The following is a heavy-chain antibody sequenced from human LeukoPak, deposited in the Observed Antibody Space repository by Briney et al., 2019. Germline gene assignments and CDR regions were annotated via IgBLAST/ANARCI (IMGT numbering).Heavy chain of an antibody. CDR1: GFTFSSYA. J-gene: IGHJ4*02. V-gene: IGHV3-23*01. CDR2: ISGSGGST. D-gene: IGHD5-12*01. Sequence: GGSLRLPCAASGFTFSSYAMSWVRQAPGKGLEWVSAISGSGGSTYYADSVKGRFTISRDNSRNTLYLQMNSLRAEDTAVYYCAKESGYVPRGLFDYWGQGTLVTVSS. CDR3: AKESGYVPRGLFDY.